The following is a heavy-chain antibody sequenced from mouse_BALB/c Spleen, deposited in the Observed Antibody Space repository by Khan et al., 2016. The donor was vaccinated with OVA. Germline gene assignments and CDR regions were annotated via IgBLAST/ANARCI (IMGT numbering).Heavy chain of an antibody. CDR1: GFTFSNYA. V-gene: IGHV5-6-5*01. CDR2: ISSGDST. Sequence: EVELVESGGGLVKPGGSLKLSCAASGFTFSNYAMSWVRQSPEKRLEWVASISSGDSTYYPDSVKGRFTISRDNARNILYLQMSSLRSEDTAMYYCARDYRFAYWGQGTLVTVSA. D-gene: IGHD1-1*01. CDR3: ARDYRFAY. J-gene: IGHJ3*01.